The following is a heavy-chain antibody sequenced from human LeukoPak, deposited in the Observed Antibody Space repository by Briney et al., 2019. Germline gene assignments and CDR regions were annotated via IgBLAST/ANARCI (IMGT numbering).Heavy chain of an antibody. D-gene: IGHD3-3*01. Sequence: ASVKVSCKASGYTFTSYGISWVRQAPGQGLEWMGWISAYNGNTNYAQKLQGRVTMTTDTSTSTAYMELRSLRSDDTAVYYCARGLYLEWSPAWFDPWGQGTLVTVSS. CDR2: ISAYNGNT. CDR3: ARGLYLEWSPAWFDP. J-gene: IGHJ5*02. V-gene: IGHV1-18*01. CDR1: GYTFTSYG.